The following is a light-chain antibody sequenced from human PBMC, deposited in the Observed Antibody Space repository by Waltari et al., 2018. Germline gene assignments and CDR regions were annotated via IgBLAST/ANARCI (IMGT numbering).Light chain of an antibody. CDR2: WAS. Sequence: DIVMTQSPHSLAVSVGERATSTCKSSQSLLYSSNNKNYLAWYQQKPGQPPKLLIYWASTREFGVPDRFSGSGSGTDFTLTISSLQAEDVAVYYCQQYYSTSPLTFGGGTKVEIK. V-gene: IGKV4-1*01. J-gene: IGKJ4*01. CDR3: QQYYSTSPLT. CDR1: QSLLYSSNNKNY.